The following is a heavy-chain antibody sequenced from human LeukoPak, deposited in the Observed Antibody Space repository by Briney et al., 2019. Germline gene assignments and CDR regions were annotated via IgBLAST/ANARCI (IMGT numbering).Heavy chain of an antibody. CDR3: SREPQGYAGY. V-gene: IGHV3-30*09. D-gene: IGHD5-12*01. CDR2: ISYDGSNK. CDR1: GFTFRSYD. J-gene: IGHJ4*02. Sequence: GGSLRLSCAGSGFTFRSYDMHWVRQAPGKGLEWVALISYDGSNKYYADSVKGRFAISRDNPKNTLYLQMNSLRAEDTAVYYCSREPQGYAGYWGQGTLVTVSS.